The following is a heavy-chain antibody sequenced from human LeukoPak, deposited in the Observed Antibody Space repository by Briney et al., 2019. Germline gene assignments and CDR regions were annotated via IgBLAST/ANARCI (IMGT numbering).Heavy chain of an antibody. CDR1: GFTFSSYA. CDR2: ISGSGGST. CDR3: AKDEDYYYYYMDV. Sequence: GGSLTLSCAASGFTFSSYAMSWVRQAPGKGLEWVSAISGSGGSTYYADSVKGRFTISRDNSKNTLYLQMNSLRAEDTAVYYCAKDEDYYYYYMDVWGKGTTVTVSS. J-gene: IGHJ6*03. V-gene: IGHV3-23*01.